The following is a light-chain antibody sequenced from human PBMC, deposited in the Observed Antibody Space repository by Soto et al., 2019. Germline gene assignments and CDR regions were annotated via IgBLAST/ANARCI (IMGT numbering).Light chain of an antibody. V-gene: IGKV3-11*01. CDR2: DTS. J-gene: IGKJ1*01. Sequence: EIVFTQSPATLSLSPGERATLSCRASQSISSYFAWYQQKPGQAPRLLIYDTSTRATGIPARFSGSGSGTDLTLTISSLEPEDFAVYYCQQRSTWPRWTFGQGTKVDIK. CDR3: QQRSTWPRWT. CDR1: QSISSY.